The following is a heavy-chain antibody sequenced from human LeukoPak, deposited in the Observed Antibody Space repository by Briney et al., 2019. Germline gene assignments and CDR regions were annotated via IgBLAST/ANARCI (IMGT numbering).Heavy chain of an antibody. CDR3: ARTNTAMVSHYYYYMDV. Sequence: GGSLRLSCAASGFTFSDYYMSWIRQAPGKGLEWVSYISSSGSTIYYADSVKGRFTISRDNAKNSLYLQMNSLRAEDTAVYYCARTNTAMVSHYYYYMDVWGKGTTVTISS. V-gene: IGHV3-11*01. CDR1: GFTFSDYY. D-gene: IGHD5-18*01. CDR2: ISSSGSTI. J-gene: IGHJ6*03.